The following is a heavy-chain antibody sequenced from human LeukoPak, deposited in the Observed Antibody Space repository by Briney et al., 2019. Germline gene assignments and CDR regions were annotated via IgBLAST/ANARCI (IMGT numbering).Heavy chain of an antibody. CDR2: ISSTSRSSYI. CDR3: AKVSGEWLLRYAFDI. D-gene: IGHD3-3*01. CDR1: GFSFSSYS. J-gene: IGHJ3*02. Sequence: GGSLRLSCAASGFSFSSYSMNWVRQAPGKGLEWVSSISSTSRSSYIIYAASVKGRFTIARDNTNTSLFLQMNSLRAEDTAVYYCAKVSGEWLLRYAFDIWGQGTMVTVSS. V-gene: IGHV3-21*04.